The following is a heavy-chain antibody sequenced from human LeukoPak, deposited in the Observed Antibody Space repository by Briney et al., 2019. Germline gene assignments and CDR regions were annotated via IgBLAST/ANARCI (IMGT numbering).Heavy chain of an antibody. CDR1: GGTFSSYA. Sequence: ASVKVSCKASGGTFSSYAISWVRQAPGQGLEWMGGIIPIFGTANYAQKFQGRVTITADESTSTAYMELSSLRSEDTAVYYCAREPQGEFDIWGQGTMVTVSS. V-gene: IGHV1-69*13. CDR3: AREPQGEFDI. CDR2: IIPIFGTA. J-gene: IGHJ3*02.